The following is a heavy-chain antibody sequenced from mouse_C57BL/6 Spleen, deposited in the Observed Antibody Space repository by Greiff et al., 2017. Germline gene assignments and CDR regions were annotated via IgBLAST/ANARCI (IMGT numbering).Heavy chain of an antibody. CDR2: ISGGGGNT. D-gene: IGHD2-1*01. CDR1: GFTFSSYT. J-gene: IGHJ3*01. V-gene: IGHV5-9*01. CDR3: ARHGNYPFAY. Sequence: EVQGVESGGGLVKPGGSLKLSCAASGFTFSSYTMSWVRQTPEKRLEWVATISGGGGNTYYPDSVKGRFTISRDNAKNTLYLQMSSLRSEDTALYYCARHGNYPFAYWGQGTLVTVSA.